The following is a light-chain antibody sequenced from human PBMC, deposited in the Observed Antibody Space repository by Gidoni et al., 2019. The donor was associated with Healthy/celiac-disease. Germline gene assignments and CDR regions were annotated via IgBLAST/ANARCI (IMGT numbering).Light chain of an antibody. CDR2: EDN. Sequence: NFILTPPHPVSESPGKTVTISCTGSSGSIASNYVQWYQQRPGSAPTPVIYEDNQRPSGVPDRFSGSIDSSSNSASLTISGLKTEDEADYYCQSYDSSNRVFGTGTKVTVL. V-gene: IGLV6-57*02. CDR3: QSYDSSNRV. CDR1: SGSIASNY. J-gene: IGLJ1*01.